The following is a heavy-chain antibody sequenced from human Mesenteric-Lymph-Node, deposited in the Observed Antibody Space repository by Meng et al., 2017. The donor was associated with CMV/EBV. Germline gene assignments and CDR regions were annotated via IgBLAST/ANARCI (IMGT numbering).Heavy chain of an antibody. J-gene: IGHJ4*02. V-gene: IGHV1-69*10. CDR2: IIPILGIA. D-gene: IGHD2-8*01. CDR3: ARDRMVSFDY. CDR1: GGTFSSYA. Sequence: SVKVSCKASGGTFSSYAISWVRQAPGQGLEWMGGIIPILGIANYAQRFQGRVTITADKSTSTAYMELSSLRSEDTAVYYCARDRMVSFDYWGQGTLVTVSS.